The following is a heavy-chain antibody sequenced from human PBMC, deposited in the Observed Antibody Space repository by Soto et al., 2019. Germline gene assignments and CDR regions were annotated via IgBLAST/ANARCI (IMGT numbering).Heavy chain of an antibody. CDR3: ASAWFGELKSFDY. CDR2: IRNKANSDTT. J-gene: IGHJ4*02. V-gene: IGHV3-72*01. D-gene: IGHD3-10*01. CDR1: GFTFSDHY. Sequence: EVHLVESGGGLVQPGGSLRLSCAASGFTFSDHYMEWVRQAPGKGLEWVGRIRNKANSDTTEYGASGKGRSTISSEASKTSLSLQMTSLTTEDTAVYYCASAWFGELKSFDYWGQGTLVTVSS.